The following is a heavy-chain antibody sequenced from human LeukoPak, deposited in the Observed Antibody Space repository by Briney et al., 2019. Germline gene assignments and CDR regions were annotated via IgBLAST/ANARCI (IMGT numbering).Heavy chain of an antibody. J-gene: IGHJ4*02. Sequence: PGRSLRLSCAASGFSFNSYGMHCVRHAPGKGLEWVAVIWYDGTNKYYADSVKGRFTIYRDNSKNILYLQMNSLRAEDTAVYYCARDQRGFSYSKYYFDYWGQGTLVTVSS. CDR3: ARDQRGFSYSKYYFDY. D-gene: IGHD5-18*01. CDR1: GFSFNSYG. V-gene: IGHV3-33*01. CDR2: IWYDGTNK.